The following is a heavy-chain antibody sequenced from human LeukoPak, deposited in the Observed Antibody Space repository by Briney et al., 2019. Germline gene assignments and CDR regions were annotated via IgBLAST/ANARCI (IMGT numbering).Heavy chain of an antibody. D-gene: IGHD2-2*01. CDR1: GFTFSSYG. CDR2: ISYDGSNK. CDR3: AKDSIGDIVVVPYPTSFDY. J-gene: IGHJ4*02. V-gene: IGHV3-30*18. Sequence: PGGSLRLSCAASGFTFSSYGMHWVRQAPGKGLEWVAVISYDGSNKYYADSVKGRFTISRDNSKNTLYLQMNSLRAEDTAVYHCAKDSIGDIVVVPYPTSFDYWGQGTLVTVSS.